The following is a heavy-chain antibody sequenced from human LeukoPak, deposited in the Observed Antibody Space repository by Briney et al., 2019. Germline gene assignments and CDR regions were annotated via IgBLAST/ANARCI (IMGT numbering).Heavy chain of an antibody. J-gene: IGHJ4*02. V-gene: IGHV3-23*01. Sequence: PGGSLRLSCAASGFTFSSYAMSWVRQAPGKGLEWVSAISGSGGSTYYADSVKGRFTISRDNSKNTLYLQMNSLRAEDTAVYYCARDLEFFGRYFDYWGQGTLVTVSS. CDR1: GFTFSSYA. CDR2: ISGSGGST. CDR3: ARDLEFFGRYFDY. D-gene: IGHD3-10*01.